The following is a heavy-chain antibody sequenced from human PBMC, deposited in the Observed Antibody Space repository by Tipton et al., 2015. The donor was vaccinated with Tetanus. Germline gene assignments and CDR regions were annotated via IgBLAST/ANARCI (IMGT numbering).Heavy chain of an antibody. CDR1: GHTFTSYG. J-gene: IGHJ5*02. CDR2: ISAYNGNT. D-gene: IGHD3-16*01. Sequence: QLVQSGAEVKKPGASVKVSCKASGHTFTSYGISWVRQAPGQELEWMGWISAYNGNTNYAQKLQGRVTMTTDTSTSTAYMELRSLRSDDTAVYYCARLSQSLCGSLMQRWFDPWGQGTLVTVSS. V-gene: IGHV1-18*04. CDR3: ARLSQSLCGSLMQRWFDP.